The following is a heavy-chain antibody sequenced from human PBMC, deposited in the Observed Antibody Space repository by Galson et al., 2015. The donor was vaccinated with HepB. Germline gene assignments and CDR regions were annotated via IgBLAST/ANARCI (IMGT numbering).Heavy chain of an antibody. Sequence: SLRLSCAASGFTFSSYGMHWVRQAPGKGLEWVAVISYDGSNKYYADSVKGRFTISRDNSKNTLYLQMNSLRAEDTAVYYCAKDQIGITYNFDYWGQGTLVTVSS. CDR1: GFTFSSYG. D-gene: IGHD3-10*01. J-gene: IGHJ4*02. CDR2: ISYDGSNK. V-gene: IGHV3-30*18. CDR3: AKDQIGITYNFDY.